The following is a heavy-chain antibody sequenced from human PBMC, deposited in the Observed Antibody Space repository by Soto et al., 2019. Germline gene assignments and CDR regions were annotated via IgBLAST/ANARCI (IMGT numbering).Heavy chain of an antibody. CDR1: GFTFSSYA. V-gene: IGHV3-23*01. Sequence: GGSLRLSCASSGFTFSSYAMSWVRQAPGKGLEWVSAISGSGGSTYYADSVKGRFTISRDNSKNTLYLQMNSLRAEDTAVYYCAKDPTVRNWFDPWGQGTLVTVSS. CDR2: ISGSGGST. J-gene: IGHJ5*02. CDR3: AKDPTVRNWFDP.